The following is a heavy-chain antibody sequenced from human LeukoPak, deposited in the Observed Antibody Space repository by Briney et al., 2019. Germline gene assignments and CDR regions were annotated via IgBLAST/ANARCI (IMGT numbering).Heavy chain of an antibody. CDR1: GFTFSGSA. J-gene: IGHJ4*02. CDR2: IRSKGNSYAT. CDR3: TRLRWELLGGHDY. Sequence: GXXRLSCAASGFTFSGSAMHWVRQASGKGLEWVGRIRSKGNSYATAYAASVKGRFTISRDDSKNTAYLQMNSLKTEDTAVYYCTRLRWELLGGHDYWGQGTLVTVSS. D-gene: IGHD1-26*01. V-gene: IGHV3-73*01.